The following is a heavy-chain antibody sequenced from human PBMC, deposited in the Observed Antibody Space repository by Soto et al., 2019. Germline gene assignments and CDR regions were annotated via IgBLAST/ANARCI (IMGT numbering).Heavy chain of an antibody. CDR1: GGSISSYY. J-gene: IGHJ1*01. V-gene: IGHV4-59*08. D-gene: IGHD2-15*01. Sequence: TLSLTCTVSGGSISSYYWSWIRQPPGKGLEWIGYIYYSGSTNYNPSLKSRVTISVDTSKNQFSLKLSSVTAADTAVYYCARLFPYRYSGFQHWGQGTLVTVSS. CDR3: ARLFPYRYSGFQH. CDR2: IYYSGST.